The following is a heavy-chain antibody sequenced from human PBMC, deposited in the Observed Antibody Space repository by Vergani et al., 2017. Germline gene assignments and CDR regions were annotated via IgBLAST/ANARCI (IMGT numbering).Heavy chain of an antibody. J-gene: IGHJ6*03. CDR3: ARGVGRYYYYMDV. Sequence: QVQPVESGGGVVQPGRSLRLSCAASGFTFSSYGMHWVRQAPGKGLEWVAVIWYDGSNKYYADSVKGRFTISRDNSKNTLYLQMNSLRAEDTAVYYCARGVGRYYYYMDVWGKGTTVTVSS. CDR2: IWYDGSNK. V-gene: IGHV3-33*01. CDR1: GFTFSSYG. D-gene: IGHD2-15*01.